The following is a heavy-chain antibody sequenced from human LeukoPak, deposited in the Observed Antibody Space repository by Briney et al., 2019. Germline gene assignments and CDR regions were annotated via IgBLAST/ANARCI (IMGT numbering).Heavy chain of an antibody. CDR1: GGSISSYY. CDR3: SREGYSGTASNP. J-gene: IGHJ5*02. CDR2: IYHSGST. V-gene: IGHV4-59*01. Sequence: NPSETLSLTCTVSGGSISSYYWSWIRQPPGKRLEWIGYIYHSGSTNYNPSLKSRLTISVDTSKNQFSLMLSSVTAADTAVDSWSREGYSGTASNPSGPGTLVTDSS. D-gene: IGHD1-26*01.